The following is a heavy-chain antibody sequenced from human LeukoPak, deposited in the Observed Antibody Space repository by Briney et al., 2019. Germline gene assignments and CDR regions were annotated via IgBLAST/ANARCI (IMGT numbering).Heavy chain of an antibody. J-gene: IGHJ4*02. CDR3: ARDLSGVTGYTYGRGIDY. Sequence: GGSLRLSCAASGLSFSRYWMSWVRQAPGKGLEWVANIKEDGSEKYYVDSVKGRFTISRDNAKTSLYLQMNSLRAEDTAVYYCARDLSGVTGYTYGRGIDYWGQGTLVTVSS. V-gene: IGHV3-7*01. CDR1: GLSFSRYW. D-gene: IGHD5-18*01. CDR2: IKEDGSEK.